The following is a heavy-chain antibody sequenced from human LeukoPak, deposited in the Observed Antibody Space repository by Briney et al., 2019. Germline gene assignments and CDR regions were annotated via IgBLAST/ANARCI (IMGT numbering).Heavy chain of an antibody. Sequence: ASVKVSCKASRYRFIGYYMHWLRQAPGQGLEWMGWINPNSGGTNHAQKFQGRVSMTRDTSITTDYMELSRLRSDDTAVYYCARNTIWTGYYAFDFWGQGTLVTVSS. J-gene: IGHJ3*01. CDR1: RYRFIGYY. V-gene: IGHV1-2*02. CDR2: INPNSGGT. CDR3: ARNTIWTGYYAFDF. D-gene: IGHD3/OR15-3a*01.